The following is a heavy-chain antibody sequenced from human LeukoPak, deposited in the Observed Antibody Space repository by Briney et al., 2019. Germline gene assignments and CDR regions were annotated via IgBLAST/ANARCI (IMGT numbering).Heavy chain of an antibody. CDR1: GFTFSSYS. D-gene: IGHD2-2*01. CDR3: ARGVLWTSFQPAEFDY. Sequence: PGGSLRLSCAASGFTFSSYSMNWVRQAPGKGLEWVSSISSSSSYIYYADSVKGRFTISRDNAKNSLYLQMNSLRAEDTAVYYCARGVLWTSFQPAEFDYWGQGTLVTVSS. V-gene: IGHV3-21*01. CDR2: ISSSSSYI. J-gene: IGHJ4*02.